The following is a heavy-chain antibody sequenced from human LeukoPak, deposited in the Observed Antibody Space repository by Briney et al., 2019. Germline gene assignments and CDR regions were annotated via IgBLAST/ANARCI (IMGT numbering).Heavy chain of an antibody. CDR2: IYYSGST. CDR3: ARRAAGPGWDPYYFDY. Sequence: SETLSLTCTVSGGSISSSSYYWGWIRQPPGKGLEWIGSIYYSGSTYYNPSLKSRVTISVDTSKNQFSLKLSSVTAADTAVYYCARRAAGPGWDPYYFDYWGQGTLVTVSS. D-gene: IGHD6-19*01. CDR1: GGSISSSSYY. V-gene: IGHV4-39*01. J-gene: IGHJ4*02.